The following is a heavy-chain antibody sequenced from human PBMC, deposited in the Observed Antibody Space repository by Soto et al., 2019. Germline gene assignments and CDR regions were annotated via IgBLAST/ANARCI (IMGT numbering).Heavy chain of an antibody. J-gene: IGHJ6*03. CDR3: ARALDSGYDSTYSYHYYMDV. CDR1: GYTFTSSD. CDR2: MSPNSGNT. Sequence: ASVKVSCKASGYTFTSSDINWVRQATGQGLEWMGWMSPNSGNTGYAQKFQGRVTMTRDTSISTAYMELSGLRSEDTAVYFCARALDSGYDSTYSYHYYMDVWGKGTMVTVSS. V-gene: IGHV1-8*01. D-gene: IGHD5-12*01.